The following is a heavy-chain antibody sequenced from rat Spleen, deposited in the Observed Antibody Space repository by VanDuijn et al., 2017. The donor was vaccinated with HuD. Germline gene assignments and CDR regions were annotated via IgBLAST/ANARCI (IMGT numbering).Heavy chain of an antibody. V-gene: IGHV5-27*01. CDR2: ISTGGGST. D-gene: IGHD5-1*01. CDR1: GFTFSNYY. J-gene: IGHJ2*01. CDR3: TTDRLGADYFDY. Sequence: EVQLVETGGGGVQPGRSLKLSCAASGFTFSNYYMAWVRQAPTKGLEWVAYISTGGGSTYYRDSVKGRFTISRDNAKSTLYLQMDSLRSEDTATYYCTTDRLGADYFDYWGQGVMVTVSS.